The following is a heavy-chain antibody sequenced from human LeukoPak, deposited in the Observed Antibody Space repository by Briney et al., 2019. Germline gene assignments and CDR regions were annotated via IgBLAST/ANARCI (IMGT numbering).Heavy chain of an antibody. CDR3: ARDQGNPYDSSGYYFWVY. CDR2: ISSSSSYI. V-gene: IGHV3-21*01. CDR1: GFTFSSYS. D-gene: IGHD3-22*01. J-gene: IGHJ4*02. Sequence: GGSLRLSCAASGFTFSSYSMNWVRQAPGKGLEWVSSISSSSSYIYYADSVKGRFTISRDNAKNSLYLQMNSLRAEDTAVYYCARDQGNPYDSSGYYFWVYWGQGTLVTVSS.